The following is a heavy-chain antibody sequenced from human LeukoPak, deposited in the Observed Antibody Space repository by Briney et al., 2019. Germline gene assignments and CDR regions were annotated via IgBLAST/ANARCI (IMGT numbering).Heavy chain of an antibody. J-gene: IGHJ4*02. Sequence: PGGSLRLSCAASGFTFSSYGMNWVRQAPGKGLEWVSGISGDAGRTYYADSVKGRVTIYRDNSKNTLYLQMNSLRAEDTAVYYCAKFAVAGNFDYWGQGTLVTVSS. V-gene: IGHV3-23*01. CDR1: GFTFSSYG. CDR3: AKFAVAGNFDY. D-gene: IGHD6-19*01. CDR2: ISGDAGRT.